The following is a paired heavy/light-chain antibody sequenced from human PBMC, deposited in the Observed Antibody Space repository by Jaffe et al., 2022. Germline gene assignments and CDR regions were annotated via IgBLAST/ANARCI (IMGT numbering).Light chain of an antibody. V-gene: IGLV1-40*01. CDR3: QSYDSSLSGWV. J-gene: IGLJ3*02. CDR2: GNS. Sequence: QSVLTQSPSVSGAPGQRVTISCTGSSSNIGAGYDVHWYQQFPGTAPKLLIYGNSNRPSGVPDRFSGSKSGTSASLAITGVQAEDEADYYCQSYDSSLSGWVFGGGTKLTVL. CDR1: SSNIGAGYD.
Heavy chain of an antibody. J-gene: IGHJ4*02. CDR2: ISWNSGNI. CDR3: ARTNYDYIWGSYGSSNFDY. CDR1: GFAFHDYA. V-gene: IGHV3-9*01. D-gene: IGHD3-16*02. Sequence: EVQLVESGGGLVQPGRSLRLSCAASGFAFHDYAMHWVRQAPGKGLEWVSGISWNSGNIGYADSVKGRFTISRDNAKNSLYLQMSTLRAEDTAFYYCARTNYDYIWGSYGSSNFDYWGQGTLVTVSS.